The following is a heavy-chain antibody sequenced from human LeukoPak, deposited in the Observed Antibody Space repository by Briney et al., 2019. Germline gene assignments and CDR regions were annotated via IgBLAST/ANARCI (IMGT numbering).Heavy chain of an antibody. D-gene: IGHD3-10*01. CDR2: ISSSGSTI. Sequence: GGSLRLSCAASGFTFSDYYMSWIRQAPGKGLEWVSYISSSGSTIYCADSVKGRFTISRDNAKNSLSLQMNSLRAEDTAVYYCARAPLGMVRGVTMDVWGKGTTVTVSS. J-gene: IGHJ6*03. CDR1: GFTFSDYY. CDR3: ARAPLGMVRGVTMDV. V-gene: IGHV3-11*01.